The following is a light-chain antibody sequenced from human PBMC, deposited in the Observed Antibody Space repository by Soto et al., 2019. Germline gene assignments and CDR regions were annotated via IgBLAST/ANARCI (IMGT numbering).Light chain of an antibody. V-gene: IGKV3-20*01. J-gene: IGKJ2*01. Sequence: EIVLTQSPGTLSLSPGERATLSCRASQSVSASYFAWYQHKPGQAPRLLIYGASSRATGIPDRFSGSGSGTDFTLTISRLEPEDFAVYYCQQYGRSPYTCGPGTKLEI. CDR3: QQYGRSPYT. CDR1: QSVSASY. CDR2: GAS.